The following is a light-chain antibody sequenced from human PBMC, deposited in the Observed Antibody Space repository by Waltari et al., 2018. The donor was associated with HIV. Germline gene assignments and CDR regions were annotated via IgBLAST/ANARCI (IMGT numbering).Light chain of an antibody. CDR3: HVWDSGTVV. J-gene: IGLJ2*01. Sequence: SYEVTQPLSVSVALGQTARITCGGNNIGSKNVHWYQQKPGQAPLLVIYRDSNRPSGIPERFSGANSGNTATLTINRGQVGDEADYYCHVWDSGTVVFGGGTKLTVL. CDR1: NIGSKN. CDR2: RDS. V-gene: IGLV3-9*01.